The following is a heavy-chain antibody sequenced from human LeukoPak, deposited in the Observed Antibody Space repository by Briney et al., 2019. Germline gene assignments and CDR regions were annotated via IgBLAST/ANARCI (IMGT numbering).Heavy chain of an antibody. Sequence: PGGSLRLSCAASGFTFSSYWMHWVRQAPGKGPVWFSHINPDGSVTDYADSVKGRFTISRDNAKNTLYLQMNSLRAEDTAVYYCAKYSSGYYPYFDYWGQGTLVTVSS. CDR3: AKYSSGYYPYFDY. D-gene: IGHD3-22*01. J-gene: IGHJ4*02. V-gene: IGHV3-74*01. CDR2: INPDGSVT. CDR1: GFTFSSYW.